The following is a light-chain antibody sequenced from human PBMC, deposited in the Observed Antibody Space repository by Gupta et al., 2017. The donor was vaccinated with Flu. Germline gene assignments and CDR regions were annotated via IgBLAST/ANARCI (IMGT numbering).Light chain of an antibody. Sequence: SVLTQPPRASGTRARRVTIPCSGSCTNIGSNYVYWYKQLPGTAPKLLIYRNNQRPSGVPDRFSGSMSGTSASLAISGVRAEEEADYYYAASDDSMSDCVFGTGTKLTVL. V-gene: IGLV1-47*01. CDR3: AASDDSMSDCV. J-gene: IGLJ1*01. CDR1: CTNIGSNY. CDR2: RNN.